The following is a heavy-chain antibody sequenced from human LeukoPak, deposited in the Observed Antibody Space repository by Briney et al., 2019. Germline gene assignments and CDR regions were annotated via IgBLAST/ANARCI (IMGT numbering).Heavy chain of an antibody. D-gene: IGHD6-13*01. CDR3: AREGAAADPQYTYYFYGVDV. CDR1: GFTFRTFW. V-gene: IGHV3-7*01. CDR2: INLDGSDK. J-gene: IGHJ6*02. Sequence: GGSLRLSCAASGFTFRTFWMSWVRQAPGMGLEWVANINLDGSDKYYMDSVKGRFTISRDNAKNSLYLQMNSLRAEDTAVYYCAREGAAADPQYTYYFYGVDVWGQGTTVTVSS.